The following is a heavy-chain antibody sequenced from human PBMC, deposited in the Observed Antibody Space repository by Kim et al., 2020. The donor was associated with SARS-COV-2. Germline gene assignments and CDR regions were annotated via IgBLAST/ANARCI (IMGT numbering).Heavy chain of an antibody. CDR3: ARGPYGYAFYFDY. D-gene: IGHD5-18*01. J-gene: IGHJ4*02. Sequence: NYNPSLQSRVTISVDTSKNQFSLNLSSVTAADTAVYYCARGPYGYAFYFDYWGQGTLVTVSS. V-gene: IGHV4-59*09.